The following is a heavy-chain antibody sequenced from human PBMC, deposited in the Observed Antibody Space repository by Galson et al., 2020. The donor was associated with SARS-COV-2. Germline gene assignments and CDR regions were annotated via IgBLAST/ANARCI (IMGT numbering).Heavy chain of an antibody. CDR1: GFSLTTSGVG. CDR3: AHRRSDSDDGGDDGDRDFSAGDV. J-gene: IGHJ3*01. D-gene: IGHD2-21*01. Sequence: SGPTLVKPTQTLTLTCTFSGFSLTTSGVGVGWIRQPPGKALEWLAIIYWDDDERYSPALKSRLTITKDTAKNQVDLTMTNMDPVDTGTYYCAHRRSDSDDGGDDGDRDFSAGDVWGQGTMVTVSA. V-gene: IGHV2-5*02. CDR2: IYWDDDE.